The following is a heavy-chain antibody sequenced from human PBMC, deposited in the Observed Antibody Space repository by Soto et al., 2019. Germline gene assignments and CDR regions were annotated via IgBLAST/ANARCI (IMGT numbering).Heavy chain of an antibody. J-gene: IGHJ5*01. D-gene: IGHD2-21*01. Sequence: QLLESGGGLVQPGGSLRLSCTASGFNFNNQAMSWIRQAPGKGLEWVSTISGSGATSLYADSVKGRFTVFKDSSQAYLDLKSLRVEDSATYYCAKTETMVVVSVQPRWFDSWGRGTLVTVS. CDR2: ISGSGATS. CDR3: AKTETMVVVSVQPRWFDS. CDR1: GFNFNNQA. V-gene: IGHV3-23*01.